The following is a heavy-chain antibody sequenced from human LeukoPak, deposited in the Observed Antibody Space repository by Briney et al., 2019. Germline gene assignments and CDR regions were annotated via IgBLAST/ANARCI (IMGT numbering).Heavy chain of an antibody. Sequence: PSETLSLTCTVSGGSISSYYWSWIRQPAGKELEWIGRIYTGGSTNYNPSLKSRVTMSVDTSKNQFSLKLSSVTAADTAMYYCARDRAGSGSYYSNYDYWGQGTLVTVSS. D-gene: IGHD3-10*01. CDR2: IYTGGST. V-gene: IGHV4-4*07. CDR1: GGSISSYY. J-gene: IGHJ4*02. CDR3: ARDRAGSGSYYSNYDY.